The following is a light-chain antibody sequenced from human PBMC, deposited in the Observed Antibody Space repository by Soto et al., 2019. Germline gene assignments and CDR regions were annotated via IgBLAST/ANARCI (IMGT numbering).Light chain of an antibody. J-gene: IGLJ2*01. CDR2: GNI. V-gene: IGLV1-40*01. Sequence: QSALTQPPSVSGAPGQRVTISCTGSSSNIGAGYDVHWYQQVPGTAPKLLIYGNINRPSGVPDRFSGSKSGTSASLAITGLQAEDEAEYYCQSYDSSLVFGGGTQLTVL. CDR3: QSYDSSLV. CDR1: SSNIGAGYD.